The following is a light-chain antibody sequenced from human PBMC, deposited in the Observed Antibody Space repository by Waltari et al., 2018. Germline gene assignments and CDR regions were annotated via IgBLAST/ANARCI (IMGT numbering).Light chain of an antibody. CDR1: SSDVGGYNF. J-gene: IGLJ2*01. V-gene: IGLV2-8*01. CDR3: SSYAGSNNVV. CDR2: EVS. Sequence: QSALTQPPSASGSPGQSVTISCTRSSSDVGGYNFVSWYQQHPRKAPKLMIYEVSKRPSGVPDRFSGSRSGNTASLTVSGLQAEDEADYYCSSYAGSNNVVFGGGTKLTVL.